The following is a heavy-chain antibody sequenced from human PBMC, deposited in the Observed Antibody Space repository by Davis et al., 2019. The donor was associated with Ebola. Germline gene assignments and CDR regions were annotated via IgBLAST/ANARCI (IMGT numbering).Heavy chain of an antibody. CDR2: IYHSGST. D-gene: IGHD5-12*01. CDR1: GGSISSSNW. J-gene: IGHJ4*02. V-gene: IGHV4-4*02. Sequence: MPSETLSLTCAVSGGSISSSNWWSWVRQPPGKGLEWIGEIYHSGSTNYNPSLKSRVTISVDKSKNQFSLKLSSVTAADTAVYYCARDKGWISAYYFDHWGQGTLVTVSS. CDR3: ARDKGWISAYYFDH.